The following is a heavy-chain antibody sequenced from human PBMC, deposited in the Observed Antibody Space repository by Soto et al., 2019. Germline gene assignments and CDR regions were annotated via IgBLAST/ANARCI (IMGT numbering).Heavy chain of an antibody. CDR1: GFTFSNYE. CDR2: ISSRGTVK. J-gene: IGHJ5*02. V-gene: IGHV3-48*03. Sequence: GGSLRLSCAASGFTFSNYEMNWVRQAPGKGLEWISYISSRGTVKYNADSVKGRFTISRDNAKNSLYLQMNSLRAEDTAVYYCTRYRWFDAWGQGTLVTVSS. D-gene: IGHD3-16*02. CDR3: TRYRWFDA.